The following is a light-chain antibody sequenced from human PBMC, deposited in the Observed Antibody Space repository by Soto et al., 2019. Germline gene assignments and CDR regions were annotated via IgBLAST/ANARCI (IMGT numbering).Light chain of an antibody. CDR3: QQRSNWPPLT. CDR2: VAS. V-gene: IGKV3D-20*02. J-gene: IGKJ4*01. Sequence: EIVWTQSPGTLSLSPGERATLSCRASQNIDNSFLAWYQQKPGQAPRFLIYVASTRATGIPARFSASGSGTDFTLSISSVEPEDFAVYYCQQRSNWPPLTFGGGTKVGIK. CDR1: QNIDNSF.